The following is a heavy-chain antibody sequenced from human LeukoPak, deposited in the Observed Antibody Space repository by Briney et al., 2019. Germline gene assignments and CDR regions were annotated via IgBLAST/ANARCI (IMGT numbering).Heavy chain of an antibody. CDR2: INAGNGNT. Sequence: ASVKVSCKASGYTFTSYAMHWVRQAPGQRREWMGWINAGNGNTKYSQEFQGRVTITRDTSASTAYMELSSLRSEDMAVYYCARAGYCTNGVCLFDYWGQGTLVTVSS. V-gene: IGHV1-3*03. CDR3: ARAGYCTNGVCLFDY. CDR1: GYTFTSYA. D-gene: IGHD2-8*01. J-gene: IGHJ4*02.